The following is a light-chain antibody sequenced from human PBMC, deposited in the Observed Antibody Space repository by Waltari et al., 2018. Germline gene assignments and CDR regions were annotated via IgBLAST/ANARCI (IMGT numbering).Light chain of an antibody. CDR1: QSVSSN. Sequence: DIVMTQSPATLSVSPGERATLSCRASQSVSSNLAWYQQRPCQVPRLLIYDASTRATGIPARLSGSGSGTEFTLSISGLQSEDFAVYYCQQYNSWPPVYSFGQGTKLEIK. J-gene: IGKJ2*03. CDR3: QQYNSWPPVYS. V-gene: IGKV3-15*01. CDR2: DAS.